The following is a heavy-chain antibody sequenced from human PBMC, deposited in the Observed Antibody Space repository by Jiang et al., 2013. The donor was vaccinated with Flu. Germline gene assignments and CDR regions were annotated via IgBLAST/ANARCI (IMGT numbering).Heavy chain of an antibody. CDR2: SGSGGST. D-gene: IGHD1-26*01. Sequence: SGSGGSTYYADSVKGRFTISRDNSKNTLYLQMNSLRAEDTAVYYCAKGLSGSYYPFDYWGQGTLVTVSS. V-gene: IGHV3-23*01. CDR3: AKGLSGSYYPFDY. J-gene: IGHJ4*02.